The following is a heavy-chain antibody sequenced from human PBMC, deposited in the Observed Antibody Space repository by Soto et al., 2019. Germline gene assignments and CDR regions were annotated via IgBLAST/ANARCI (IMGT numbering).Heavy chain of an antibody. Sequence: GGSLRLSCAASGFPFPQYDMNWVRQAPGKGLEWVAAVGRFGNTYYRDSVRGRFTISRDDSRNLVYLQMSRLRLDDTAVYYCAKESRGNSPGYWGQGTLVTVSS. V-gene: IGHV3-23*01. CDR1: GFPFPQYD. CDR3: AKESRGNSPGY. D-gene: IGHD4-4*01. CDR2: VGRFGNT. J-gene: IGHJ4*02.